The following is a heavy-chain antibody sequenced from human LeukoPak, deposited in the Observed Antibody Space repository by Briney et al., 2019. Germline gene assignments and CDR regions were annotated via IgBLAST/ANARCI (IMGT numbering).Heavy chain of an antibody. J-gene: IGHJ4*02. D-gene: IGHD2-21*02. CDR2: INPSGGST. V-gene: IGHV1-46*01. CDR3: ARVGGLYCGGDCYRFDY. Sequence: ASVKVSRKASGYTFTSYYMHWVRQAPGQGLEWMGIINPSGGSTSYAQKFQGRVTMTRDTSTSTVYMELSSLRSEDTAVYYCARVGGLYCGGDCYRFDYWGQGTLVTVSS. CDR1: GYTFTSYY.